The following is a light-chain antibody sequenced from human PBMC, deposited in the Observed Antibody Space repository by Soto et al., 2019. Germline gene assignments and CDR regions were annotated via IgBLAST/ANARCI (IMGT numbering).Light chain of an antibody. CDR2: EVS. CDR3: NSYVGNNNFV. CDR1: SGDVCGYNY. V-gene: IGLV2-8*01. J-gene: IGLJ1*01. Sequence: QSALTQPPSASGSPGQSVTISCTGTSGDVCGYNYVSWYQQHPGKAPKLMIYEVSKRPSGVPDRFSGSKSGNTASLTVSGLQAEDEADYYCNSYVGNNNFVFGTGTKVTVL.